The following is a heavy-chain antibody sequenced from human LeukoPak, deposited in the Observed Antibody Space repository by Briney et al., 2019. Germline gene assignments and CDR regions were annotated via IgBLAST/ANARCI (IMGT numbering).Heavy chain of an antibody. CDR2: IYYSGST. CDR1: GGSISSYY. Sequence: SETLSLTCTVSGGSISSYYWSWIRQPPGKGLEWIGYIYYSGSTNYNPSLKSRVTISVGTSKNQFSLKLSSVTAADTAVYYCARDLTVIAVAGTDDYYYYGMDVWGQGTTVTVSS. V-gene: IGHV4-59*01. J-gene: IGHJ6*02. D-gene: IGHD6-19*01. CDR3: ARDLTVIAVAGTDDYYYYGMDV.